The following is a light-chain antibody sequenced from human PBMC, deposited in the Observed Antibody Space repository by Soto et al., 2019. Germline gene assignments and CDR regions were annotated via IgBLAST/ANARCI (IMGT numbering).Light chain of an antibody. V-gene: IGKV1-9*01. CDR3: QHLNSYPLT. CDR2: DAS. CDR1: QAINTY. Sequence: DIQLTQSPSFLSASVGDRVTITCRASQAINTYLAWYQQKPGKAPKLLIYDASTLKSGVPSRFSGSGSGTEFSLTISSLQPEDFATYYCQHLNSYPLTFGGGTKVDIK. J-gene: IGKJ4*01.